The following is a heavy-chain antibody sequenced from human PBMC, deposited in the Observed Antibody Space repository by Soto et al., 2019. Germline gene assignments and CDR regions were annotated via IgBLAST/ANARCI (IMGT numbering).Heavy chain of an antibody. D-gene: IGHD4-17*01. CDR3: AREGKRSYGDPYYFDY. V-gene: IGHV1-24*01. CDR2: FDPEDGET. CDR1: GYTLTELS. Sequence: ASVKVSCKVSGYTLTELSMHWVRQAPGKGLEWMGGFDPEDGETIYAQKFQGRVTMTEDTSTDTAYMELRSLRSDDTAVYYCAREGKRSYGDPYYFDYWGQGTLVTVSS. J-gene: IGHJ4*02.